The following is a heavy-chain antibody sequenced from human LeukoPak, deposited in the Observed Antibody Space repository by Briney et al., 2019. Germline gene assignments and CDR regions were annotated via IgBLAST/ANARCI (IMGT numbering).Heavy chain of an antibody. V-gene: IGHV4-30-4*01. J-gene: IGHJ4*02. Sequence: SETLSLTCTVSGGSISSGGYYWSWIRQPPGRGLEWIGYIYYSGSTYYNPSLKSRVTISVDTSKNQFSLKLSSVTAADTAVYYCARGTYRYGDYSAPIFDYWGQGTLVTVSS. D-gene: IGHD4-17*01. CDR1: GGSISSGGYY. CDR2: IYYSGST. CDR3: ARGTYRYGDYSAPIFDY.